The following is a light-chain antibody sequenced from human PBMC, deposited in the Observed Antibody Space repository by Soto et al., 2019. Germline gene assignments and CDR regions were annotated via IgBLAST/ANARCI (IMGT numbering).Light chain of an antibody. CDR3: QQYINWPRT. CDR1: QSVSGN. Sequence: EIVMTQSPATLSVSPGERATLSCRASQSVSGNLAWYQQKPGQAPRLLLYGASTRTTGIPARFSGSGSGTEFTLTISSLQSKDFAVYYCQQYINWPRTFGQGTKVEIK. V-gene: IGKV3-15*01. J-gene: IGKJ1*01. CDR2: GAS.